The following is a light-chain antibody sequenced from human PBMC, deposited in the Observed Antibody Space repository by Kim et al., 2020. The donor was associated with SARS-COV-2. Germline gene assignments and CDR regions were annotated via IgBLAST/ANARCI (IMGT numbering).Light chain of an antibody. CDR2: QDS. CDR3: QAWDSSTVV. Sequence: SYELTQPPSVSVSPGQTASITCSGDKLGDKYACWYQQKPGQSPVLVIYQDSKRTSGIPERFSGSNSGNTATLTISGTQAMDEADYYCQAWDSSTVVFGGGIQLTVL. CDR1: KLGDKY. J-gene: IGLJ2*01. V-gene: IGLV3-1*01.